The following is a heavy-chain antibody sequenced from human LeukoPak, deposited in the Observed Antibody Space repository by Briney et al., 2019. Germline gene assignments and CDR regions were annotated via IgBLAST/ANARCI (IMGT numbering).Heavy chain of an antibody. J-gene: IGHJ4*02. CDR2: INHSGST. V-gene: IGHV4-34*01. CDR1: GGSFSGYY. D-gene: IGHD2-15*01. CDR3: ARVVVVVAATHIDY. Sequence: SETLSLTCAVYGGSFSGYYWSWIRQPPGKGLEWIGEINHSGSTNYNPSLKSRVTISVDTSKTQFSLKLSSVTAADTAVYYCARVVVVVAATHIDYWGQGTLVTVSS.